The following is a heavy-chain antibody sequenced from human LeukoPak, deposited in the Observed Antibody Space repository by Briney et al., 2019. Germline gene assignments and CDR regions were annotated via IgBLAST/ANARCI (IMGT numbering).Heavy chain of an antibody. CDR3: ARQFAGSMVRASRRANWFDP. CDR2: IYYSGST. CDR1: GGSISSSSYY. Sequence: SETLSLTCTVSGGSISSSSYYWGWIRQPPGKGLEWIGSIYYSGSTYYNPSLKSRVTISVDTSKNQFSLKLSSVTAADTAVYYCARQFAGSMVRASRRANWFDPWGQGTLVTVSS. D-gene: IGHD3-10*01. J-gene: IGHJ5*02. V-gene: IGHV4-39*01.